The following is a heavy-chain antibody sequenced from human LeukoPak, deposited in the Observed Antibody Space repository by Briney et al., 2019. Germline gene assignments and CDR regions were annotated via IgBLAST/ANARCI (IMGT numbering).Heavy chain of an antibody. Sequence: GGSLRLSCAASGFTFSSYAMSWVRQAPGKGLEWVSAISGSGGSTYYADSVKGRFTISRDNSKNTLYLQMNSLRAEYTAVYYCAKAKRTFSIAAAGKRGYYFDYWGQGTLVTVSS. D-gene: IGHD6-13*01. CDR2: ISGSGGST. J-gene: IGHJ4*02. V-gene: IGHV3-23*01. CDR3: AKAKRTFSIAAAGKRGYYFDY. CDR1: GFTFSSYA.